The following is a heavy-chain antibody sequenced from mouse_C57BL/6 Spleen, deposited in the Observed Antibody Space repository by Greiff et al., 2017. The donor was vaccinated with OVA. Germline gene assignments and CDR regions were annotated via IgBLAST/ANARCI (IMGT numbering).Heavy chain of an antibody. CDR3: AKRPQYEDYFDY. D-gene: IGHD2-10*02. V-gene: IGHV1-64*01. CDR2: IHPNSGST. J-gene: IGHJ2*01. CDR1: GYTFTSYW. Sequence: HVQLQPPGAELVKPGASVKLSCKASGYTFTSYWMHWVKQTPGQGLEWIGMIHPNSGSTNYNEKFKSKATLTVDKSSSTAYMQLSSLTSEDSAVNYCAKRPQYEDYFDYWGQGTTLTVSS.